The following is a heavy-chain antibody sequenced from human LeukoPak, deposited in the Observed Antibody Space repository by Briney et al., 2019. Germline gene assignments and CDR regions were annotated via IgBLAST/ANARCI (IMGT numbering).Heavy chain of an antibody. CDR3: ARDYSDYDGFDY. CDR1: GFTVSSNY. D-gene: IGHD5-12*01. Sequence: GGSLRLSCAASGFTVSSNYMNWVRQAPGKGLEWVSSISSSSYIYYADSVKGRFTISRDNAKNSLYLQMNSLRAEDTAVYYCARDYSDYDGFDYWGQGTLVTVSS. V-gene: IGHV3-69-1*01. J-gene: IGHJ4*02. CDR2: ISSSSYI.